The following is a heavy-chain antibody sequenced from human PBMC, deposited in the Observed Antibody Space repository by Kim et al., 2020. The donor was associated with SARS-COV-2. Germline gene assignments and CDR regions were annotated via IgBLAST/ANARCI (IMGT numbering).Heavy chain of an antibody. CDR1: GFTFSNAW. Sequence: GGSLRLSCAASGFTFSNAWMTWVRQAPGKGLEWVGRIKNKTDGGTTDYAAPVKGRFTISRDDSKNTLYLQMDSLKTKDTDVYYCTTDYILGELATLAFYSWGQGTLVSVSS. D-gene: IGHD3-16*01. V-gene: IGHV3-15*01. CDR3: TTDYILGELATLAFYS. J-gene: IGHJ5*01. CDR2: IKNKTDGGTT.